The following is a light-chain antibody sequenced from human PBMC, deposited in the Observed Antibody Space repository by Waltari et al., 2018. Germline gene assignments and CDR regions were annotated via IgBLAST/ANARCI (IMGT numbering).Light chain of an antibody. CDR2: VNSDGSH. J-gene: IGLJ3*02. CDR3: QTGGHGTWV. CDR1: SGHTSNI. V-gene: IGLV4-69*01. Sequence: QLVLTQSPSASASLGASVKLTCTLSSGHTSNIVAWLQQQPEQGPRYLMKVNSDGSHSKGEGIPERFSGHRSGAERYLTVSSLQSEDEADYYCQTGGHGTWVFGGGTKLTVL.